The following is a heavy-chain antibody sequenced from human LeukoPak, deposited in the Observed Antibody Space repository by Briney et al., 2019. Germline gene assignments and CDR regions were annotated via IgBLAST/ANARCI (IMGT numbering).Heavy chain of an antibody. Sequence: SETLSLTCTVSGGSISSYYWSWIRQPPGKGLEWIGSIYYSGSTYYNPSLKSRVTISMDTSTNQFSLKLSSVTAADTAVYYCTRGYSYADYWGQGTLVTVSS. V-gene: IGHV4-39*07. CDR2: IYYSGST. CDR3: TRGYSYADY. J-gene: IGHJ4*02. CDR1: GGSISSYY. D-gene: IGHD5-18*01.